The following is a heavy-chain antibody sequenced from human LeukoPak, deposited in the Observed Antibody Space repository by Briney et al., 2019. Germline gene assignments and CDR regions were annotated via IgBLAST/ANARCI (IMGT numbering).Heavy chain of an antibody. CDR3: SGGETDCSSTSCYSPWFDP. V-gene: IGHV1-8*03. Sequence: ASVKVSCKASGYTFTSYDINWVRQATGQGLEWVGWMNPNSGNTGYAQKFQGRVTITRNTSISTAYMELSSLRSEDTAVYYCSGGETDCSSTSCYSPWFDPWGQGTLVTVSS. CDR1: GYTFTSYD. J-gene: IGHJ5*02. CDR2: MNPNSGNT. D-gene: IGHD2-2*01.